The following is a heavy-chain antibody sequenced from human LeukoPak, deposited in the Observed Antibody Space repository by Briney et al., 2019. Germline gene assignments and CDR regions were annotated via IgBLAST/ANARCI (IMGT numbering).Heavy chain of an antibody. Sequence: GGSLRLSCAASGITCSSFGMHWVRQAPGKGLEWVANIEYDGSEKYYVDSVKGRFTISRDNAKNSLYLQMNSLRAEDTAMYYCARVVWTDYGGNSKYMDVWGKGTTVTVSS. CDR3: ARVVWTDYGGNSKYMDV. CDR1: GITCSSFG. J-gene: IGHJ6*03. D-gene: IGHD4-23*01. V-gene: IGHV3-7*01. CDR2: IEYDGSEK.